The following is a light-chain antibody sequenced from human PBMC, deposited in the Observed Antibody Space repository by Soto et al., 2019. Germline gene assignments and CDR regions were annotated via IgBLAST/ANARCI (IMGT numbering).Light chain of an antibody. CDR3: QSYDSSLSAVV. Sequence: QLVLTQPPSVSGAPGQRVTISCTWSSSNIGAGFDVYWYQHLPGTAPKLLIYDNTNRPSGVPDRFSGSKSGTSASLAITGLQAEDEADYYCQSYDSSLSAVVFGGVTKLTVL. CDR2: DNT. J-gene: IGLJ2*01. CDR1: SSNIGAGFD. V-gene: IGLV1-40*01.